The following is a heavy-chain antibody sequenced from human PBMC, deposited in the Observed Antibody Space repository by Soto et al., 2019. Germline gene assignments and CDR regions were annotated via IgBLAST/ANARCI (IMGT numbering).Heavy chain of an antibody. CDR3: AHRALGTVSDAFDI. J-gene: IGHJ3*02. CDR2: IFWNDDK. V-gene: IGHV2-5*01. CDR1: GFSLSTSGVG. Sequence: SGPTLVNPTQTLTLTCTFSGFSLSTSGVGVGWIRQPPGKALEWLALIFWNDDKRYSTSLTSRLTITKDTSKNQVVLTMTNMDPVDTATSSCAHRALGTVSDAFDIWGHGTMVTVSS. D-gene: IGHD2-21*02.